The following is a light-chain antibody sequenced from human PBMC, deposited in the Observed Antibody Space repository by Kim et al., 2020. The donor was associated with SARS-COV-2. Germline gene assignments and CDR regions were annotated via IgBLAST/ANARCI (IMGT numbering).Light chain of an antibody. CDR1: NSNIGSSL. CDR2: RND. V-gene: IGLV1-47*01. J-gene: IGLJ3*02. CDR3: AVWDDSLNGWV. Sequence: QSVLTQSPSASGTPGQRVTISCSRSNSNIGSSLVYWYQQLPGTAPKRLIYRNDQRPSGVPDRFSGSNSGTSASLAISGLRSEDEADYYCAVWDDSLNGWVFGGGTKVTVL.